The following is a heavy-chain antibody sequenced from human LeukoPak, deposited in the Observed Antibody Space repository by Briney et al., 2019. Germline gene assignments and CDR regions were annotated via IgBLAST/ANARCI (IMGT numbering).Heavy chain of an antibody. CDR1: GFTFSTYA. CDR2: IYSGGST. CDR3: AREGYSGYASNY. D-gene: IGHD5-12*01. V-gene: IGHV3-66*01. Sequence: GGSLKLSCAASGFTFSTYAMSWVRQAPGKGLEWVSVIYSGGSTYYADSVKGRFTISRDNSKNTLYLQMNSLRAEDTAVYYCAREGYSGYASNYWGQGTLVTVSS. J-gene: IGHJ4*02.